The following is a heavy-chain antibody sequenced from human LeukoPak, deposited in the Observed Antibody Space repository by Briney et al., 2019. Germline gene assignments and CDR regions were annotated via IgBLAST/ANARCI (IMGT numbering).Heavy chain of an antibody. CDR1: GYTFTNYW. J-gene: IGHJ4*02. CDR2: IYPGDSGT. V-gene: IGHV5-51*01. CDR3: ARLYTAQSPFDY. Sequence: GESLKISRKSSGYTFTNYWIAWVRQMPGKGLEWMGIIYPGDSGTRYSPSFQGQVTISADKSITTAYVQWNSLKASDTAMYYCARLYTAQSPFDYWGQGTLVTVSS. D-gene: IGHD5-18*01.